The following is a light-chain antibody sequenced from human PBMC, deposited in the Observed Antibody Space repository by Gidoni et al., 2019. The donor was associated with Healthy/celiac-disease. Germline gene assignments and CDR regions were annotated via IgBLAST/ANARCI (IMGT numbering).Light chain of an antibody. CDR1: QSISSW. Sequence: DIQITHSPSTLSASVGDRVTLTCRASQSISSWLAWYHQKPGKAPKLLIYDASSLESGVPSRFSGSGSGTEFTLTISSLQPDDFATYYCQQYNSYPTFGQGTKVEIK. CDR2: DAS. V-gene: IGKV1-5*01. J-gene: IGKJ1*01. CDR3: QQYNSYPT.